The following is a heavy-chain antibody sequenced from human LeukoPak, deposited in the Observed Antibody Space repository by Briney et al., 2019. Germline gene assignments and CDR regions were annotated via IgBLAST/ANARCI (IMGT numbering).Heavy chain of an antibody. CDR1: GGSFSGDF. D-gene: IGHD1-1*01. Sequence: SETLSLTCAVYGGSFSGDFWSWIRQSPGKGLEWIGEIKYDGSTTYNPSLESRVTISVDTSKNQFSLKLSSVTAADTAVYYCARRSRTTTLGYYYYYYYMDVWGKGTTVTISS. CDR3: ARRSRTTTLGYYYYYYYMDV. J-gene: IGHJ6*03. V-gene: IGHV4-34*01. CDR2: IKYDGST.